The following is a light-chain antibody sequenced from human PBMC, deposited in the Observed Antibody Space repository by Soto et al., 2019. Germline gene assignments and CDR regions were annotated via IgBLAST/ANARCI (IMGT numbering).Light chain of an antibody. CDR2: DVS. Sequence: QSVLTQPASVSGSPGQSITISCTGTSSDVGGYNDVSWYQQHPGKAPKLMIYDVSNRPSGVSNRFSGSKSGNTASLTISGLQPEDEADYYCSSYTSSSTYVVFGGGTKLTVL. J-gene: IGLJ2*01. CDR3: SSYTSSSTYVV. V-gene: IGLV2-14*01. CDR1: SSDVGGYND.